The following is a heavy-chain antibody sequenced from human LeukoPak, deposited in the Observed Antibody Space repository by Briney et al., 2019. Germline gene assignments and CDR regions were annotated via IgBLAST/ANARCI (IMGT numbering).Heavy chain of an antibody. J-gene: IGHJ6*02. CDR1: GGTFSSYA. V-gene: IGHV1-69*13. D-gene: IGHD6-6*01. CDR3: ARSEYSSSSRKGLGYYSYGMDV. Sequence: SSVKVSCKASGGTFSSYAISWVRQAPGQGLEWMGGIIPIFGTANYAQKFQGRVTITADESTSTAYMELSSLSSEDTAVYYCARSEYSSSSRKGLGYYSYGMDVWGQGTTVTVSS. CDR2: IIPIFGTA.